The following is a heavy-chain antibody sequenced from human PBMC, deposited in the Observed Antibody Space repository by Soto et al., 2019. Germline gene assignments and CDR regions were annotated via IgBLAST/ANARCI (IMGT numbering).Heavy chain of an antibody. CDR1: GGSISSYY. CDR3: AKDVCSGATTACYTRLDS. D-gene: IGHD1-26*01. V-gene: IGHV4-59*01. J-gene: IGHJ4*02. Sequence: ASETLSLTCTVSGGSISSYYWSWIRQPPGKGLEWIGYIYYSGNTNYNPSLKSRVTISVDTSKNQFSLKLSSVTAADSGLYYCAKDVCSGATTACYTRLDSWGQGTQVTVSS. CDR2: IYYSGNT.